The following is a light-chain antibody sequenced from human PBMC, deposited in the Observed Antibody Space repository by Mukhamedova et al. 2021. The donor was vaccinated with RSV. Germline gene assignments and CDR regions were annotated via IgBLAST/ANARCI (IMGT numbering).Light chain of an antibody. Sequence: WYQRRVLGTAPKLLIYKVSNLESGVPSRFSGSGSETEFTLTISSLQPDDFATYYCQQYKNYWTFGQGTTVEVK. V-gene: IGKV1-5*03. CDR3: QQYKNYWT. CDR2: KVS. J-gene: IGKJ1*01.